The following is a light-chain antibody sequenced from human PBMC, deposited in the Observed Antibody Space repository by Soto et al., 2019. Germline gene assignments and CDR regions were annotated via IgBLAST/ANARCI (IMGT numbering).Light chain of an antibody. V-gene: IGKV1-6*01. Sequence: AIQMTHSPSSLSASVGDRVTITCRASQGIRSELGWYQQKPGKAPNLLIYTASTLQSGVPSRFSGSGSGTDFTLTISCLQSEDFATYYCQQYYSYPWTFGQGTKVDI. J-gene: IGKJ1*01. CDR1: QGIRSE. CDR3: QQYYSYPWT. CDR2: TAS.